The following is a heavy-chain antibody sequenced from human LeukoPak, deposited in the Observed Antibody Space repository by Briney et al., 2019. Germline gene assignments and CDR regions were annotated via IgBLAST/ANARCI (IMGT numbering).Heavy chain of an antibody. J-gene: IGHJ4*02. Sequence: GGSLRLSCAASGFTFSDYYMSWSRQATGKGLEWVSYISSSGSTIYYADSVKGRFTISRDNAKNSLYLQMNSLRAEDTAVYYCAGEITMVRGVTHDYWGQGTLVTVSS. V-gene: IGHV3-11*01. CDR2: ISSSGSTI. D-gene: IGHD3-10*01. CDR3: AGEITMVRGVTHDY. CDR1: GFTFSDYY.